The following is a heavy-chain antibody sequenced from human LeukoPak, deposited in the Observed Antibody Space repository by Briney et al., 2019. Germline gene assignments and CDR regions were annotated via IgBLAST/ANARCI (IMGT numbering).Heavy chain of an antibody. Sequence: PGGSLRLSCAASEFTFSSYAMIWVRQAPRKGLEGGSGISNSGGATYYAGSVKGRFTISRDNSKNMLYLQMNSLRADDTAVYYCAKGHLSILFPFDNWGQGTLVTVSS. CDR2: ISNSGGAT. V-gene: IGHV3-23*01. CDR1: EFTFSSYA. D-gene: IGHD2-21*01. CDR3: AKGHLSILFPFDN. J-gene: IGHJ4*02.